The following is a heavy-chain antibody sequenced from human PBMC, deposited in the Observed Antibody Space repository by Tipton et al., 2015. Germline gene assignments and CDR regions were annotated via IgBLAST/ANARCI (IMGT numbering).Heavy chain of an antibody. V-gene: IGHV4-61*01. CDR1: GGSVSTSNYY. CDR2: ISYNGNT. CDR3: AKDRRGNWKYVGAFDY. D-gene: IGHD1-7*01. J-gene: IGHJ4*02. Sequence: TLSLTCTVSGGSVSTSNYYWGWIRQSPGKGLEWIGYISYNGNTYYNPSLKSRVTMSRDTFKNQFSLKLTSVAAADTAVYYCAKDRRGNWKYVGAFDYWGQGTLVTVSS.